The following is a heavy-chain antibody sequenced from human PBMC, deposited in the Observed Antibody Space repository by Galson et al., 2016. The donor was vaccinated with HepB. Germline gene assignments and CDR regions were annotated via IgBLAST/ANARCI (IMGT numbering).Heavy chain of an antibody. CDR1: EFPLSTSGVG. D-gene: IGHD4-23*01. V-gene: IGHV2-5*01. CDR2: IFWNDDK. Sequence: PALVKPTQTLTLTCTFSEFPLSTSGVGVGWIRQPPGRALEWLALIFWNDDKRYSPSLKSRLTITKDTSKNHVVLTVTNMDPVDTATYYCARFGTEITPGGPFDSWGQGTLVTVSS. CDR3: ARFGTEITPGGPFDS. J-gene: IGHJ4*02.